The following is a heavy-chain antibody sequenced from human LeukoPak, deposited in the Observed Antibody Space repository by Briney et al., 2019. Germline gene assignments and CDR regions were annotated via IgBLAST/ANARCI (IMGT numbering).Heavy chain of an antibody. V-gene: IGHV3-30-3*01. Sequence: PGRSLRLSCAASGFTFSSYAMHWVRQAPGKGLEWVAVISYDGSNKYYADSVKGRFTISRDNSKNTLYLQMNSLRAEDTAVYYCARDSRGIYYYDSSGYYDWFDPWGQGTLVTVSS. D-gene: IGHD3-22*01. CDR3: ARDSRGIYYYDSSGYYDWFDP. CDR1: GFTFSSYA. CDR2: ISYDGSNK. J-gene: IGHJ5*02.